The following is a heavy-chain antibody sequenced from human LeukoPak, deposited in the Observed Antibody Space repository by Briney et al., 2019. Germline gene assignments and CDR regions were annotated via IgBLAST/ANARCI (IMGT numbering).Heavy chain of an antibody. J-gene: IGHJ4*02. CDR2: IIPIFGTA. CDR1: GGTFSSYA. Sequence: SVKVSCKASGGTFSSYAISWVRQAPGQGLEWMGGIIPIFGTANYAQKFQGRVTITADESTSTAYMELSSLRSEDTAVYYCARVLTYYDGSGYYEESFDYWGQGTLVTVSS. V-gene: IGHV1-69*13. D-gene: IGHD3-22*01. CDR3: ARVLTYYDGSGYYEESFDY.